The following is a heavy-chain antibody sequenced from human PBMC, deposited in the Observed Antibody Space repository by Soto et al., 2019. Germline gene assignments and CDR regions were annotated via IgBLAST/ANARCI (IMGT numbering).Heavy chain of an antibody. J-gene: IGHJ5*02. V-gene: IGHV3-33*01. CDR1: GFTFSSYG. CDR2: IWYDGSNK. CDR3: ARDGKHWRHYGSRRRGWFDP. Sequence: QVQLVESGGGVVQPGRSLRLSCAASGFTFSSYGMHWVRQAPGKGLEWVAVIWYDGSNKYYADSVKGRFTISRDNSKNTLYLQMNSLRAEDTAVYYCARDGKHWRHYGSRRRGWFDPWGQGTLVTVSS. D-gene: IGHD3-10*01.